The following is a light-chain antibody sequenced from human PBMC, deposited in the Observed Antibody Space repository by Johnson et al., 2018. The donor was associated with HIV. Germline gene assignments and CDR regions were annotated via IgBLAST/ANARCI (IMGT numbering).Light chain of an antibody. Sequence: QSVLTQPPSVSAASGQRVDISCSGGSANIENNYVSWYHQLPGTPPKLLIYENNKRPSGIPDRFSGSKSGTSATLGITGLQPGDEADDYCGTWDSSLSALYVFGTGTKVTVL. J-gene: IGLJ1*01. CDR3: GTWDSSLSALYV. V-gene: IGLV1-51*02. CDR2: ENN. CDR1: SANIENNY.